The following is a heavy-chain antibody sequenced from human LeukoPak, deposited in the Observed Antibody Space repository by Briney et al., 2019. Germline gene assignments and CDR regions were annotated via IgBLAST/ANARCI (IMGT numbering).Heavy chain of an antibody. J-gene: IGHJ6*03. CDR3: ARGPYYYYYYMDV. Sequence: SVKVSCKASGGTFSSYAISWVRQAPGQGLEWMGGIIPIFGTANYAQKFQGRVTITADESTSTAYMELSSLRSEDTTVYYCARGPYYYYYYMDVWGKGTTVTVTS. CDR2: IIPIFGTA. CDR1: GGTFSSYA. V-gene: IGHV1-69*13.